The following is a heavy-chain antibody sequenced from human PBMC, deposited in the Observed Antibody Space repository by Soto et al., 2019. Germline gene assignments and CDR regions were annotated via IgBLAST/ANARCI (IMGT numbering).Heavy chain of an antibody. J-gene: IGHJ4*02. V-gene: IGHV4-61*01. CDR1: GGSVSTSIHH. CDR2: MYYSGYT. D-gene: IGHD3-22*01. CDR3: VTEYYHTIDYHKID. Sequence: QVQLQESGPGLVRPSETLSLTCIVSGGSVSTSIHHWSWIRQPPGKGLEWIGYMYYSGYTNYNPSLKGRVTISMDRSRNLFSLSLNSVTAADTAVYYCVTEYYHTIDYHKIDWGQGTLVTVSS.